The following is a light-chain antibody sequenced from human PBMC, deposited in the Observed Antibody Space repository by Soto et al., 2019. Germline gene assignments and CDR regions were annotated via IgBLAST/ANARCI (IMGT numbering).Light chain of an antibody. Sequence: EIVLTQSPGTLPLSVGERVTLSCRASQSVSSYLAWYQQTPGQAPRLLIYDTSNRATGTPDRFSGSGSGTDFTLTISRLAPEDFTVYYCQQYGSSPLTFGGGTTVEIK. CDR2: DTS. CDR3: QQYGSSPLT. V-gene: IGKV3-20*01. J-gene: IGKJ4*01. CDR1: QSVSSY.